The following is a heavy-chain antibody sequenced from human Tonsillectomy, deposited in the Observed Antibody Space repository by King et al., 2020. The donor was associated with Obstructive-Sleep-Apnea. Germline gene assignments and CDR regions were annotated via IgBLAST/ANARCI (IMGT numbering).Heavy chain of an antibody. CDR2: ISSSGSPI. CDR3: ARGRDY. Sequence: VQLVESGGGLVQPGGSLRLSCAASGFTFSGYSMTWVRQAPGKGLEWLSYISSSGSPIFYADSVKGRFTISRDNAKHSLYLQMNSLRADDTAVYYCARGRDYWGQGTLVTVSS. V-gene: IGHV3-48*04. J-gene: IGHJ4*02. CDR1: GFTFSGYS.